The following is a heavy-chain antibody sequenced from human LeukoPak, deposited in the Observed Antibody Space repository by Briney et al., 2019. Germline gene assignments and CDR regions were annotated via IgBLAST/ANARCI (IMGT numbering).Heavy chain of an antibody. CDR2: IYPGDSDT. J-gene: IGHJ4*02. CDR1: GYSFTSYW. V-gene: IGHV5-51*01. D-gene: IGHD5-24*01. CDR3: ARLLGGDGYNYRPFDY. Sequence: GESLKVSCKGSGYSFTSYWIGWVRQMPGKGLEWMGIIYPGDSDTRYSPSFRGQVTISADKSISTAYLQWSSLKASDTAMYYCARLLGGDGYNYRPFDYWGQGTLVTVSS.